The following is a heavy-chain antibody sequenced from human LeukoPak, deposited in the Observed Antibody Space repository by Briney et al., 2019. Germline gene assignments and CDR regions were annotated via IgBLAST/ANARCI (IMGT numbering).Heavy chain of an antibody. J-gene: IGHJ6*03. CDR3: ARSPVDYYDSSGYYSAYCYMDV. V-gene: IGHV4-4*07. CDR1: GGSISSYY. CDR2: IYTSGTI. D-gene: IGHD3-22*01. Sequence: SETLSLTCTVSGGSISSYYWSWIRQPAGTALEWIGRIYTSGTITYNPSLRSRVTMSVDTSKNQFSLKLSSVTAADTAVYYCARSPVDYYDSSGYYSAYCYMDVWGKGTTVTISS.